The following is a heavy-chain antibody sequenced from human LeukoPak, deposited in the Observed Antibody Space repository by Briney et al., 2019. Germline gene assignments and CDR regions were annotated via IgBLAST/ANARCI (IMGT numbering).Heavy chain of an antibody. V-gene: IGHV1-2*07. Sequence: ATVKVSCKASGYTFNHNYLHWVRQAPGQGLEWMGWINPNNPATHSSHKFQGRVTMTSDSSISTVYLEVNRLKPDDTAVYFCARVRDYSNSPFNWFDAWGQGTLVIVSS. J-gene: IGHJ5*02. D-gene: IGHD6-6*01. CDR1: GYTFNHNY. CDR3: ARVRDYSNSPFNWFDA. CDR2: INPNNPAT.